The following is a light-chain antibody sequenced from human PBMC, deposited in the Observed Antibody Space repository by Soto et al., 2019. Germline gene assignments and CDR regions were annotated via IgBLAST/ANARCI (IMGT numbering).Light chain of an antibody. CDR3: QQANSFPYT. J-gene: IGKJ2*01. V-gene: IGKV1-12*01. CDR1: QVVSNW. Sequence: DIQMTQSPSSVSASVGDRVTITCRASQVVSNWLAWYQQKPGKAPKLLIYAASTLRSGVPSRFRGSVSGTDFTFTISSLQPEDFATDYCQQANSFPYTFGQGTKLEIK. CDR2: AAS.